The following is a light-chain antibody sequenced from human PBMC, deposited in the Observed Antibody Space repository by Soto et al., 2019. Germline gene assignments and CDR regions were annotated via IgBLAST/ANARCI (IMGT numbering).Light chain of an antibody. V-gene: IGKV1-5*03. J-gene: IGKJ2*01. CDR3: QQYYSYSYT. CDR1: QSISSW. Sequence: DIQMTQSPSTLSASVGDRVTITCRASQSISSWLAWYQQKPGKAPNLLISKASSLESGVPSRFSGSGSGTEFTLTISSLQPDEFATYYCQQYYSYSYTFGQGTKLEIK. CDR2: KAS.